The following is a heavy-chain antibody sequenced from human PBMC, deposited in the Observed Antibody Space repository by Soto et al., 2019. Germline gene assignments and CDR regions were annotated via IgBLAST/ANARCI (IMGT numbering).Heavy chain of an antibody. J-gene: IGHJ4*02. D-gene: IGHD3-9*01. CDR2: IYYSGST. CDR1: GGSISSSSYY. CDR3: ARDVYDILTGYYTPGDY. Sequence: QLQLQESGPGLVKPSETLSLTCTVSGGSISSSSYYWGWIRQPPGKGLEWIGSIYYSGSTYYNPSIKSRVTISVDTSKNQFSLKLSSVTAADTAVYYCARDVYDILTGYYTPGDYWGQGTLVTVSS. V-gene: IGHV4-39*01.